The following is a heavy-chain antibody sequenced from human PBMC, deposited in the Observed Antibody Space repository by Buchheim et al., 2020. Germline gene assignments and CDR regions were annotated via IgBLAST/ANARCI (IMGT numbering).Heavy chain of an antibody. J-gene: IGHJ2*01. D-gene: IGHD4-17*01. CDR1: GGSFSGYY. CDR3: ARLTDYGDSYWYFDL. V-gene: IGHV4-34*01. CDR2: FTRSGST. Sequence: QVQLQQWGAGLLKPSETLSLTCTVYGGSFSGYYWSWIRQPPEKGLEWIGEFTRSGSTHYNPSLTSRVTISLDTSKNQFSLKLTSVTAADTAVYYCARLTDYGDSYWYFDLWGRGSL.